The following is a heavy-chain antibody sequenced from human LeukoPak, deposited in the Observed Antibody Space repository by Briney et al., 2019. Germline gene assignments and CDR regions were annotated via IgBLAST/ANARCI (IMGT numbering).Heavy chain of an antibody. CDR1: GYTFAGYY. CDR2: INPNSGGT. Sequence: ASVKVSCKXSGYTFAGYYMHWVRQAPGQGLEWMGWINPNSGGTNYAQKFQGRVTMTRDTSISTAYMELSRLRSDDTAVYYCARGAQVVPAARGYYYYMDVWGKGTTVTVSS. V-gene: IGHV1-2*02. CDR3: ARGAQVVPAARGYYYYMDV. J-gene: IGHJ6*03. D-gene: IGHD2-2*01.